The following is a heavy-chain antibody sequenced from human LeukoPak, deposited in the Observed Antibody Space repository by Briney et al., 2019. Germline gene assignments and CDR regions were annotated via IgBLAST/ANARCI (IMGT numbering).Heavy chain of an antibody. V-gene: IGHV3-23*01. Sequence: AGGSLRLSCAASGFTFSSYGMSWVRQAPGKGLEWVSAISGSGGSTYYADSVKGRFTISRDNSKNTLYLQMNSLRAEDTAVYYCARDLAGATFGSSYYYYYMDVWGKGTTVTVSS. D-gene: IGHD1-26*01. CDR1: GFTFSSYG. CDR2: ISGSGGST. CDR3: ARDLAGATFGSSYYYYYMDV. J-gene: IGHJ6*03.